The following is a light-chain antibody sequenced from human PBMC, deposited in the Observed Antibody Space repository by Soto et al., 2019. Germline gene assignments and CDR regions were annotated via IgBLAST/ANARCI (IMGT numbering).Light chain of an antibody. CDR3: QQRSDWLT. Sequence: DIVLTQSPATLSLSPGERATLTCRASQSVSSFLAWYQQKPGQAPRLLIYEASNRATGIPARFTGSGSGTDFTLTISGLEPEDFAVYYCQQRSDWLTFGGGTRVEIK. V-gene: IGKV3-11*01. CDR2: EAS. CDR1: QSVSSF. J-gene: IGKJ4*01.